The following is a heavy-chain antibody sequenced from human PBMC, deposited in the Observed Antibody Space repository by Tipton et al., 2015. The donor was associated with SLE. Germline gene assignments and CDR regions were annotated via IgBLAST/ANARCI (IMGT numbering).Heavy chain of an antibody. Sequence: TLSLTCTVSGGSISSHYWSWIRQPPGKGLEWIGYIYYSGSTNYNPSLKSRVTISVDKSKNQFSLKLSSVTAADTAVYYCARGSGPVEKYFQHWGQGTLVTVSS. CDR3: ARGSGPVEKYFQH. J-gene: IGHJ1*01. D-gene: IGHD6-19*01. CDR2: IYYSGST. V-gene: IGHV4-59*11. CDR1: GGSISSHY.